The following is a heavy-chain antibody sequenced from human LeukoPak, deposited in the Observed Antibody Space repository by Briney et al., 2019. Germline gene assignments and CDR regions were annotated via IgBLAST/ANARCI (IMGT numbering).Heavy chain of an antibody. CDR2: IIPIFGIA. CDR1: GGTFSSYA. V-gene: IGHV1-69*04. CDR3: AREWFGEISRGGWFDP. J-gene: IGHJ5*02. D-gene: IGHD3-10*01. Sequence: ASVKVSCKASGGTFSSYAISWVRQAPGQGLEWMGRIIPIFGIANYAQKFQGRVTITADKSTSTAYMELSSLRSEDTAVYYCAREWFGEISRGGWFDPWGQGTLVTVSS.